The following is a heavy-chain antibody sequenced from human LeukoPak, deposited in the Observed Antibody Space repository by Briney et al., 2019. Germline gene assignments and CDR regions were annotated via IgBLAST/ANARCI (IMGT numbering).Heavy chain of an antibody. CDR3: ARHEYQVFPPANWFDP. Sequence: SETLSLTCTVSGDSVSSSNFFWGWIRQPPGKGLEWIGSFHYSGSTFYNPSLKSRLTISVDTSKNHFSLKLTSVTAAGSAVCYCARHEYQVFPPANWFDPWGQGTLVTVSS. J-gene: IGHJ5*02. CDR2: FHYSGST. D-gene: IGHD6-6*01. V-gene: IGHV4-39*02. CDR1: GDSVSSSNFF.